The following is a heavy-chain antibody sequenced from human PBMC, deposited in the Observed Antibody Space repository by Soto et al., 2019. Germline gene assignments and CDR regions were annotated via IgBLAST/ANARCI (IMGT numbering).Heavy chain of an antibody. D-gene: IGHD6-13*01. Sequence: SSVKVSCKASGGTFSSYAISWVRQAPGQGLEWMGGIIPIFGTANYAQKFQGRVTITADESTSTAYMELSSLRSEDTAVYYCARLVTAAILRIAAAVLFDYWGQGTLVTVSS. CDR1: GGTFSSYA. CDR2: IIPIFGTA. J-gene: IGHJ4*02. CDR3: ARLVTAAILRIAAAVLFDY. V-gene: IGHV1-69*13.